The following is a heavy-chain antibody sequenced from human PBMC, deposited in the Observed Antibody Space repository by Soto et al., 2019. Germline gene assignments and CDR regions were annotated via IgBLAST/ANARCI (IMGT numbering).Heavy chain of an antibody. Sequence: QVQLQESGPGLVKPSETLSLTCTVSGDSVTSRSYYWTWVRQPPGKGLEWIGYIYYSGNINYNPSLKSRSTISVDTSTNQFSLKLTSVTAADTAIYYCARGNIAASGTKFDPWGQGILVTVSS. CDR3: ARGNIAASGTKFDP. V-gene: IGHV4-61*01. CDR2: IYYSGNI. D-gene: IGHD6-13*01. CDR1: GDSVTSRSYY. J-gene: IGHJ5*02.